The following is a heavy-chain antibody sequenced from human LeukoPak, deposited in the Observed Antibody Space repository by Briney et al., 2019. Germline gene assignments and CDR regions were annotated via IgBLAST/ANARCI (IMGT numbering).Heavy chain of an antibody. CDR3: ARSSSGYYYHYFDY. CDR1: GFTFSSYG. Sequence: PGGSLRPSCAASGFTFSSYGMHWVRQAPGKGLEWVAVISYDGSNKYYADSVKGRFTISRDNSKNTLYLQMSSLRAEDTAVYYCARSSSGYYYHYFDYWGQGTLVTVSS. V-gene: IGHV3-30*03. CDR2: ISYDGSNK. D-gene: IGHD3-22*01. J-gene: IGHJ4*02.